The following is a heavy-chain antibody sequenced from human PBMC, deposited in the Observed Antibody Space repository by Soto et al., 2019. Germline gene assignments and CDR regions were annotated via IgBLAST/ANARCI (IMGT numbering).Heavy chain of an antibody. D-gene: IGHD3-22*01. CDR2: ISANGASI. CDR1: GFTFRDHA. V-gene: IGHV3-23*01. Sequence: HPGGSLRLSCVGSGFTFRDHAMRWVRQAPGRGLEWVSAISANGASIQHADSVKGRFSVSRDNAKNTVYLQMGNLRTEDSAVYYCAKDRYYDTPGWFDPWGQGSRVTVSS. J-gene: IGHJ5*02. CDR3: AKDRYYDTPGWFDP.